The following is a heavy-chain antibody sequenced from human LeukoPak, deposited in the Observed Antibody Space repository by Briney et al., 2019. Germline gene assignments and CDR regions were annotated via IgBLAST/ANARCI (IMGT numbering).Heavy chain of an antibody. V-gene: IGHV3-23*01. D-gene: IGHD6-13*01. CDR3: ARDPGGIAAAGMDV. Sequence: PGGSLRLSCAASGFTFSSYAMSWVRQAPGKGLEWVSAISGSGGSTYYADSVKGRFTISRDNSKNTLYLQMNSLRAEDTAVYYCARDPGGIAAAGMDVWGQGTTVTVSS. J-gene: IGHJ6*02. CDR2: ISGSGGST. CDR1: GFTFSSYA.